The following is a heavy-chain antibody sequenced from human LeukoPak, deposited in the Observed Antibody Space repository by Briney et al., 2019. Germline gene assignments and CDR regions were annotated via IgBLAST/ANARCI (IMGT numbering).Heavy chain of an antibody. V-gene: IGHV4-59*08. CDR1: GGSISDYY. Sequence: SETLSLTCSVSGGSISDYYWTWIRQAPGKGLEWIGYSNYIGITNYNPSLKSRVTISVDTSKNQFSLKVSSVTAADTAVYYCARHSSSWSPLRYWGQGALVTVSS. J-gene: IGHJ4*02. D-gene: IGHD6-13*01. CDR3: ARHSSSWSPLRY. CDR2: SNYIGIT.